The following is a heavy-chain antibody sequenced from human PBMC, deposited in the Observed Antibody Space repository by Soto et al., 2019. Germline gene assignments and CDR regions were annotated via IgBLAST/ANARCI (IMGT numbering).Heavy chain of an antibody. CDR3: ARGRGNSYGLDY. Sequence: LSLTCAVYGGSFSGYYWSWIRQPPGKGLEWIGEINHSGSTNYNPSLKSRVTISVDTSKNQFSLKLSSVTAADTAVYYCARGRGNSYGLDYWGQGTLVTVSS. J-gene: IGHJ4*02. V-gene: IGHV4-34*01. D-gene: IGHD5-18*01. CDR1: GGSFSGYY. CDR2: INHSGST.